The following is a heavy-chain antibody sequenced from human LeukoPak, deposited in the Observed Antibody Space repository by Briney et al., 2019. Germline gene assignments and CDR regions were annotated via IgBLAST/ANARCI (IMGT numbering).Heavy chain of an antibody. CDR1: GYTFTSYD. J-gene: IGHJ4*02. D-gene: IGHD6-19*01. V-gene: IGHV1-8*01. Sequence: GASVKVSCKASGYTFTSYDINWVRQATGQGLEWMGWMNPNSGNTGYAQKFQGRVTMTRNTSISTAYMELSSLRSEDTAVYYCARADTSGWFVDYWDQGTLVTVSS. CDR3: ARADTSGWFVDY. CDR2: MNPNSGNT.